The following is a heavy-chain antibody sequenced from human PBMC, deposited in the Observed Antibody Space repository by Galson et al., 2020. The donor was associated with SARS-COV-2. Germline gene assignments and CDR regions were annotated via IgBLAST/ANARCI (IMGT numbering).Heavy chain of an antibody. V-gene: IGHV1-8*01. CDR3: ARADYDILTGYYKWMYGMDV. CDR2: MNPNSGNT. Sequence: ASVKVSCKASGYTFTSYDINWVRQATGQGLEWMGWMNPNSGNTGYAQKFQGRVTMTRNTSISTAYMELSSLRSEDTAVYYCARADYDILTGYYKWMYGMDVWGQGTTVTVSS. CDR1: GYTFTSYD. D-gene: IGHD3-9*01. J-gene: IGHJ6*02.